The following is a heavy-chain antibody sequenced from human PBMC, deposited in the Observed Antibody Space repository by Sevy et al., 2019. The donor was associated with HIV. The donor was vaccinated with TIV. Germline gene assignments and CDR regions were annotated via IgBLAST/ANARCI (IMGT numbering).Heavy chain of an antibody. CDR2: IKSKTDGGTT. V-gene: IGHV3-15*01. CDR3: TTKNTDYDFWSGSKGGDY. D-gene: IGHD3-3*01. J-gene: IGHJ4*02. Sequence: GGSLRLSCAASGFTFSNAWMSWVHQAPGKGLEWVGRIKSKTDGGTTDYAAPVKGRFTISRDDSKNTLYLQMNSLKTEDTAVYYCTTKNTDYDFWSGSKGGDYWGQGTLVTVSS. CDR1: GFTFSNAW.